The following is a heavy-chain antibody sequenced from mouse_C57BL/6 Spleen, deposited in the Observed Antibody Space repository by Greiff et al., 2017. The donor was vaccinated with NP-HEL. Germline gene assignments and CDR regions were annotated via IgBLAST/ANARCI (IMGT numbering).Heavy chain of an antibody. CDR2: IYPGSGST. CDR1: GYTFTSYW. Sequence: QVQLQQPGAELVKPGASVKMSCKASGYTFTSYWITWVKQRPGQGLEWIGDIYPGSGSTNYNEKFKSKATLTVDTSSSTAYMQLSSLTSEDSAVYYGARDYGSSYVGYFDVWGTGTTVTVSS. J-gene: IGHJ1*03. V-gene: IGHV1-55*01. D-gene: IGHD1-1*01. CDR3: ARDYGSSYVGYFDV.